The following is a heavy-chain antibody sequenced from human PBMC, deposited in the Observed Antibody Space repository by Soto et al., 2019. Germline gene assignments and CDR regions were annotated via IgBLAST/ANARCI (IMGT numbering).Heavy chain of an antibody. CDR3: ARADILTGLDAFDI. D-gene: IGHD3-9*01. J-gene: IGHJ3*02. CDR2: ISAYNGNT. Sequence: GASVKVSCKASGYTFTNFGISWVRQAPGQGLEWMGWISAYNGNTNYAQNFQGRVTMTTDTSTSTAYMELRSLRSDDTAVYYCARADILTGLDAFDIWGQGTMVTVSS. CDR1: GYTFTNFG. V-gene: IGHV1-18*01.